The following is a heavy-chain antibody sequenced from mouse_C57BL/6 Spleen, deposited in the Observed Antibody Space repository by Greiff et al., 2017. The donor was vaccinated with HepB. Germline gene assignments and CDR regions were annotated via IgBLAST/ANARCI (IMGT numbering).Heavy chain of an antibody. CDR3: ARYGTTVVADYYAMDY. CDR1: GYTFTNYW. D-gene: IGHD1-1*01. J-gene: IGHJ4*01. V-gene: IGHV1-63*01. Sequence: QVQLQQSGAELVRPGTSVKMSCKASGYTFTNYWIGWAKQRPGHGLEWIGDIYPGGGYTNYNEKFKGKATLTADKSSSTAYMQFSSLTSEDSAIYYCARYGTTVVADYYAMDYWGQGTSVTVSS. CDR2: IYPGGGYT.